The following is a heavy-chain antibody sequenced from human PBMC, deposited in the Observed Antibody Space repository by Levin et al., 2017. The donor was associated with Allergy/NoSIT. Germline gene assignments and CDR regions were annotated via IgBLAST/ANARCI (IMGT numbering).Heavy chain of an antibody. V-gene: IGHV3-23*01. CDR2: ISGSGGST. CDR1: GFTFSSYA. J-gene: IGHJ4*02. CDR3: AKPPPPYYYDSSGQGPSYYFDY. Sequence: GGSLRLSCAASGFTFSSYAMSWVRQAPGKGLEWVSAISGSGGSTYYADSVKGRFTISRDNSKNTLYLQMNSLRAEDTAVYYCAKPPPPYYYDSSGQGPSYYFDYWGQGTLVTVSS. D-gene: IGHD3-22*01.